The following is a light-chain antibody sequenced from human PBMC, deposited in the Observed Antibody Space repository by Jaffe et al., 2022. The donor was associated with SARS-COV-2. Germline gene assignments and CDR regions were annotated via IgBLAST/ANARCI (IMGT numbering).Light chain of an antibody. J-gene: IGKJ4*01. Sequence: DIQMTQTPSSLSASVGDKVTITCRASQSISIHLNWYQQRPGKAPQLLIFGSNNLQSGVPARFSGSGSGTVFTLTISSLQPEDIATYYCQQTFIPPPLSFGGGTKVDIK. CDR3: QQTFIPPPLS. V-gene: IGKV1-39*01. CDR2: GSN. CDR1: QSISIH.